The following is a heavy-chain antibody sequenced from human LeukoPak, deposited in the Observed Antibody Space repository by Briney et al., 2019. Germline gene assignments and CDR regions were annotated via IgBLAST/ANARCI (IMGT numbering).Heavy chain of an antibody. V-gene: IGHV3-74*01. CDR1: GFTFSSYW. J-gene: IGHJ4*02. CDR3: ARVGTVVSAIDY. D-gene: IGHD4-23*01. Sequence: PGGSLRLSCAASGFTFSSYWMHWVRQAPGKGLVWDSRINSDGSSTSYADSVKGRFTISRDNAKNTLNLQMNSLRAEDTAVYYCARVGTVVSAIDYWGQGTLVTVSS. CDR2: INSDGSST.